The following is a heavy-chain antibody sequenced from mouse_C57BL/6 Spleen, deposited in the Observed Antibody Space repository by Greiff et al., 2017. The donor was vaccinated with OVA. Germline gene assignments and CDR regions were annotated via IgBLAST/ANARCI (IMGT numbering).Heavy chain of an antibody. V-gene: IGHV5-4*01. D-gene: IGHD1-1*01. CDR3: ARDPYGSSSYFDY. J-gene: IGHJ2*01. CDR1: GFTFSSYA. CDR2: ISDGGSYT. Sequence: EVKVVESGGGLVKPGGSLKLSCAASGFTFSSYAMSWVRQTPEKRLEWVATISDGGSYTYYPDNVKGRFTISRDNAKNNLYLQMSHLKSEDTAMYYCARDPYGSSSYFDYWGQGTTLTVSS.